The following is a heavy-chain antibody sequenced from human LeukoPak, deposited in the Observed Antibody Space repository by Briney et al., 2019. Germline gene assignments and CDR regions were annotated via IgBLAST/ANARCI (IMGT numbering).Heavy chain of an antibody. CDR1: GYTFTSYD. D-gene: IGHD3-22*01. V-gene: IGHV1-8*01. J-gene: IGHJ5*02. CDR3: ARGAPHYYDPNNWFDP. Sequence: ASVKVSFKASGYTFTSYDINWVRQATGQGLEWMGWMNSNSGNTGYAQKFQGRVTMTRNTSISTAYMELSSLRSGDTAVYYCARGAPHYYDPNNWFDPWGQGTLVTVSS. CDR2: MNSNSGNT.